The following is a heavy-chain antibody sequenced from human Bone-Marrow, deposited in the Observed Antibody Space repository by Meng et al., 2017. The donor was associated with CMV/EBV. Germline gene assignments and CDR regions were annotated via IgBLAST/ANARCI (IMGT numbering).Heavy chain of an antibody. CDR3: TRDQGDDFWSGYYFADV. CDR1: GFTFGDYA. D-gene: IGHD3-3*01. Sequence: GESLKISCTASGFTFGDYAMSWVRQAPGKGLEWVGFIRSKAYGGTTEYAASVKGIFTISRDDSKSIAYLQMNSLKTEDTAVYYCTRDQGDDFWSGYYFADVWGQGTTVTVSS. V-gene: IGHV3-49*04. J-gene: IGHJ6*02. CDR2: IRSKAYGGTT.